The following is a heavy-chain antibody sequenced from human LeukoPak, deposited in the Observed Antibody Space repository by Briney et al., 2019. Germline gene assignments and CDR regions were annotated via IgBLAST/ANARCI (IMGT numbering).Heavy chain of an antibody. J-gene: IGHJ4*02. D-gene: IGHD4-17*01. CDR1: GYTFSSYG. CDR2: ISYDGSNK. Sequence: GGSLRLSCAASGYTFSSYGMHWVRQAPGKGLEWVAVISYDGSNKYYADSVKGRFTISRDNSKNTLYLQTNSLRAEDTAVYYCAKGRYYFDYWGQGTLVTVSS. CDR3: AKGRYYFDY. V-gene: IGHV3-30*18.